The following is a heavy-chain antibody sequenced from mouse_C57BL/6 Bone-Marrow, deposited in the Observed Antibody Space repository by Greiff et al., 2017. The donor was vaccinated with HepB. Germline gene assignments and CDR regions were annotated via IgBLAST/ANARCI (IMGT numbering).Heavy chain of an antibody. J-gene: IGHJ3*01. CDR1: GFTFSDYY. V-gene: IGHV5-12*01. Sequence: EVQLVESGGGLVQPGGSLKLSCAASGFTFSDYYMYWVRQTLEKRLEWVAYISNGGGSTYYPDTVKGRFTISRDNAKNTLYLQMSRLKSEDTAMYYCARHETGASFAYWGQGTLVTVSA. CDR3: ARHETGASFAY. D-gene: IGHD4-1*01. CDR2: ISNGGGST.